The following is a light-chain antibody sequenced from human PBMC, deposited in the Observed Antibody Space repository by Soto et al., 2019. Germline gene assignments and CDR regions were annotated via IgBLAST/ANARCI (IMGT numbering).Light chain of an antibody. Sequence: IVLPQSPATLSLSPGESATLSCRASQSVSSYLAWYQQKPGQAPRLLIYDASNRATGIPARFSGSGSGTDFTLTISSLEPEDFAVYYCQQGSDWPPVTFGGGTKVEIK. V-gene: IGKV3-11*01. CDR1: QSVSSY. J-gene: IGKJ4*01. CDR3: QQGSDWPPVT. CDR2: DAS.